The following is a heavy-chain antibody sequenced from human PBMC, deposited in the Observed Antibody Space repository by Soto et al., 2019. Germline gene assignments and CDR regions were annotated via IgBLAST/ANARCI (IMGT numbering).Heavy chain of an antibody. V-gene: IGHV3-30*03. J-gene: IGHJ6*02. D-gene: IGHD6-19*01. Sequence: QGQLVESGGGVVQPGTSLRLSCGASGFAFNGYGMHLVRQAPGKGLAFVAAISYDGQNSYYADSMRGRITISRDTSNHTLGLEMNGLRAEDTGVYYCATDNVAAGTAGIGNGMGVWGRGNPVTCSS. CDR1: GFAFNGYG. CDR2: ISYDGQNS. CDR3: ATDNVAAGTAGIGNGMGV.